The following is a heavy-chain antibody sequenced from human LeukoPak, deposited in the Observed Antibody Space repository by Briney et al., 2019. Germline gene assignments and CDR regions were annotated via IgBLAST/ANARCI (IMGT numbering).Heavy chain of an antibody. J-gene: IGHJ6*02. V-gene: IGHV4-34*01. CDR1: GGSFSGYY. Sequence: SETLSLTCAVYGGSFSGYYWSWIRQPPGKGLEWIGEINHSGSTNYNPPLKSRVTISVDTSKNQFSLKLSSVTAADTAVYYCARHDSSGYYPSYYYYGMDVWGQGTTVTVSS. CDR3: ARHDSSGYYPSYYYYGMDV. CDR2: INHSGST. D-gene: IGHD3-22*01.